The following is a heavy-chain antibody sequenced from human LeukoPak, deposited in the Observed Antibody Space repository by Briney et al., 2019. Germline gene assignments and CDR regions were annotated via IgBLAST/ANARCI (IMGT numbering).Heavy chain of an antibody. V-gene: IGHV1-18*01. CDR1: GYTFPNYG. J-gene: IGHJ4*02. Sequence: ASVKVSCKAAGYTFPNYGISWVRQAPGQGLEWMGWISVYNGNTNYAQKLQGRVTMTTDTSTSTAYVELRSLRSDDTAVYYCARAVIAAAGIEGYWGQGTLVTVSS. D-gene: IGHD6-13*01. CDR2: ISVYNGNT. CDR3: ARAVIAAAGIEGY.